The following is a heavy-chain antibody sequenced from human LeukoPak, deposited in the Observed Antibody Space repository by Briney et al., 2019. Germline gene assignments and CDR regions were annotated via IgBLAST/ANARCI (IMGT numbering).Heavy chain of an antibody. CDR1: GFTFSSYA. Sequence: PGGSLRLSCAASGFTFSSYAMSWVRQAPGKGLEWVPTISGSGGSTYYADSVKGRFTISRDNSNNTLYLQMNSLRAEDTAVYYCAKVSYTTWGYFDYWGQGTLVTVSS. CDR2: ISGSGGST. CDR3: AKVSYTTWGYFDY. V-gene: IGHV3-23*01. D-gene: IGHD7-27*01. J-gene: IGHJ4*02.